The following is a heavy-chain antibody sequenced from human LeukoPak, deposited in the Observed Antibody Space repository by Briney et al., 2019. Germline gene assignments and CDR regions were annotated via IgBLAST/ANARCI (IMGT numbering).Heavy chain of an antibody. J-gene: IGHJ4*02. V-gene: IGHV3-33*01. CDR2: IWFDGRKK. D-gene: IGHD6-19*01. Sequence: GGSLRLSCAASGFTFSNYGMHWVRQAPGKGLEWVGLIWFDGRKKFHADSVKGRLTISRDNSKNTLFLQMNSLRAEDTAVYYCAREWGPTAVSGGPGYWGQGALVTVSS. CDR3: AREWGPTAVSGGPGY. CDR1: GFTFSNYG.